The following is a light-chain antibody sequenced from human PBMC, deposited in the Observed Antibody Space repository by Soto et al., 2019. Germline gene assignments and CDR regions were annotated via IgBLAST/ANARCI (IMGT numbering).Light chain of an antibody. CDR2: DTN. V-gene: IGLV7-46*01. CDR1: TGAVTSGHY. Sequence: QAVVTQEPSLTVSPGGTVTLTCDSSTGAVTSGHYPYWFQQKPGQAPRTLIYDTNNKHSWTPARFSGSLLGGKAAPTLSGAQPEDEAEYYCLLFYSGPRVFGGGTKLTVL. J-gene: IGLJ3*02. CDR3: LLFYSGPRV.